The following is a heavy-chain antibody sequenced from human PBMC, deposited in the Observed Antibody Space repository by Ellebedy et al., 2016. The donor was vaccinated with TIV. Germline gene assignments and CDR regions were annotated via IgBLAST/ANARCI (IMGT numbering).Heavy chain of an antibody. CDR1: GFIFSGYW. CDR2: INSDGSDT. Sequence: PGGSLRLSCAASGFIFSGYWMHWVRQAPGKGLVWVSRINSDGSDTAYADSVKGRFTISRDNSKNTLYLQMNSLRAEDTAVYYCAREVGGSGLFDYWGQGTLVTVSS. J-gene: IGHJ4*02. D-gene: IGHD1-26*01. V-gene: IGHV3-74*01. CDR3: AREVGGSGLFDY.